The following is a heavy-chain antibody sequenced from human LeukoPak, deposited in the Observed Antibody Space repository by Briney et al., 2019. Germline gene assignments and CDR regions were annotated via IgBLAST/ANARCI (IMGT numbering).Heavy chain of an antibody. V-gene: IGHV3-30*03. CDR3: ARDGGGRFGELRFHYFDY. J-gene: IGHJ4*02. D-gene: IGHD3-10*01. CDR1: GFTFSSYG. CDR2: ISYDGSNK. Sequence: GGSLRLSCAASGFTFSSYGMHWVRQAPGKGLEWVAVISYDGSNKYNADSVEGRFTISRDNSKNTLYLQMNSLRAEDTAVYYCARDGGGRFGELRFHYFDYWGQGTLVTVSS.